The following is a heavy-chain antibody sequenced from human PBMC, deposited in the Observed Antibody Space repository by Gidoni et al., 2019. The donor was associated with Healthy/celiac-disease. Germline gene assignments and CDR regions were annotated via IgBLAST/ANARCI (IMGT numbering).Heavy chain of an antibody. CDR2: IYYSGST. Sequence: QVQLQESAPGLVKPSQTLSLTCTVSGDSISSGGYYWTWIRPHPGKGLEWIGNIYYSGSTNYNPSLRSRVTISVDTSKNHFSLKLSSVTAADTAIYYCARAPPLGYCTDGVCFAGGDYFDSWGQGTLVTVSS. V-gene: IGHV4-31*03. CDR3: ARAPPLGYCTDGVCFAGGDYFDS. CDR1: GDSISSGGYY. D-gene: IGHD2-8*01. J-gene: IGHJ4*02.